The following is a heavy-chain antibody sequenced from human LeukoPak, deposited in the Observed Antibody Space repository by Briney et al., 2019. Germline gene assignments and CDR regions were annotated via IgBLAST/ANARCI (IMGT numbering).Heavy chain of an antibody. V-gene: IGHV1-8*01. Sequence: GASVKVSCKASGYTFTSYDINWVRQATGQGLEWMGWMNPNSGNTGYAQKFQGRVTMTRYTSISTAYMELSSLRSEDTAVYYCARAPDFWSGEYYYYYYMDVWGKGTTVTVSS. CDR3: ARAPDFWSGEYYYYYYMDV. CDR2: MNPNSGNT. D-gene: IGHD3-3*01. J-gene: IGHJ6*03. CDR1: GYTFTSYD.